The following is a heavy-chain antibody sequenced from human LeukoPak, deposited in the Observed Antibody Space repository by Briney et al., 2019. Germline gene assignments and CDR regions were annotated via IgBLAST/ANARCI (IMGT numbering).Heavy chain of an antibody. CDR3: ARGSYYFDY. D-gene: IGHD1-26*01. J-gene: IGHJ4*02. CDR1: GGSISSGGYY. CDR2: IYHSGST. V-gene: IGHV4-30-2*01. Sequence: PSETLSLTCTVSGGSISSGGYYWSWIRQPPGKGLEWIGYIYHSGSTYYNPSLKSRVTISVDRSKNQFSLKLSSVTAADTAVYYCARGSYYFDYWGQGTLVTVSS.